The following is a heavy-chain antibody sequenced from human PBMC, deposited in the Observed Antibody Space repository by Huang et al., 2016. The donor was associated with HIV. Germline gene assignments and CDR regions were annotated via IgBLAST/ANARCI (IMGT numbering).Heavy chain of an antibody. CDR3: ARPLTGTTALGY. V-gene: IGHV4-39*01. CDR1: GSSISSSYY. Sequence: LQLQESGPGLVKPSETLSLTCTVSGSSISSSYYWGWIRQPPGKGLEWIGNIYYSGNISYNPSLKSRVTISVDTSKNHISLKVDSVTAADTAVYYCARPLTGTTALGYWGQGTLVTVSS. D-gene: IGHD1-20*01. CDR2: IYYSGNI. J-gene: IGHJ4*02.